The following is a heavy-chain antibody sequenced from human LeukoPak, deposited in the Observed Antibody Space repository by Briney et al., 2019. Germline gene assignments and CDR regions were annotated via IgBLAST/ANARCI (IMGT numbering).Heavy chain of an antibody. J-gene: IGHJ6*04. V-gene: IGHV3-30*04. CDR2: ISYDGSNK. D-gene: IGHD6-6*01. CDR1: GFTFSSYA. CDR3: AFSSYRTGGYYYYYGMDV. Sequence: PGGSLRLSCAASGFTFSSYAMHWVRQAPGKGLEWVAVISYDGSNKYYADSVKGRFTISRDNSKNTLYLQMNSLRAEDTAVYYCAFSSYRTGGYYYYYGMDVWGKGTTVTVSS.